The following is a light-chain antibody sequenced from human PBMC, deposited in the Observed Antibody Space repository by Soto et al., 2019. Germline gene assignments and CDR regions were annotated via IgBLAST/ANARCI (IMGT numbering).Light chain of an antibody. V-gene: IGLV1-47*01. J-gene: IGLJ1*01. CDR2: RNN. CDR3: AAWDDSLSVL. Sequence: ALTQPPSASGTPGQRVTISCSGSSSNIGSNYVYWYQQLPGTAPKLLIYRNNQRPSGVPDRFSGSESGTSASLAISGLRSEDEADYYCAAWDDSLSVLFGTGTKVTVL. CDR1: SSNIGSNY.